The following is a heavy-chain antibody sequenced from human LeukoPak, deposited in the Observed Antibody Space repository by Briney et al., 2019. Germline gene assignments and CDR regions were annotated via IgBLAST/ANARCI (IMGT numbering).Heavy chain of an antibody. D-gene: IGHD3-16*01. CDR1: GYTFTDFY. V-gene: IGHV1-2*06. J-gene: IGHJ4*01. Sequence: ASVKVSCKASGYTFTDFYLHWVRQAPGQGPEWVGRINPGSGDTNQAQKFQDRVTLTRDTSITTAYMEMRRLTLDDTAIYYCARGLGGRDFWGHGTRVTVSS. CDR3: ARGLGGRDF. CDR2: INPGSGDT.